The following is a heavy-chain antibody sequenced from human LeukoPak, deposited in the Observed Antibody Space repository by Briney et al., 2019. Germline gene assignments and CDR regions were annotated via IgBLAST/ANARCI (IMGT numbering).Heavy chain of an antibody. CDR1: GFTFSDYS. CDR2: ITSNSATI. Sequence: GGSLRLSCAGSGFTFSDYSMNWVRQPPGMGLEWVSYITSNSATIQYADSVKGRFTISRDNAKNSLSLQMNSLRDEDTAVYYCARSVGGHFDYWGQGMLVTVSS. CDR3: ARSVGGHFDY. V-gene: IGHV3-48*02. J-gene: IGHJ4*02. D-gene: IGHD3-16*01.